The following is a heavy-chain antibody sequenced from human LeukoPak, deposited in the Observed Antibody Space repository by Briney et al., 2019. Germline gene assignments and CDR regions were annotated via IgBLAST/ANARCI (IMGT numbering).Heavy chain of an antibody. V-gene: IGHV3-74*01. D-gene: IGHD2-8*01. Sequence: AGGSLRLSCAASGFTFSTYWMYWVRQPPGKGLVWVSRISSDGSSTRYADSVKGRLTISRDNAKNTLYLQMNSLRVEDTAVYYCARGYCANGECYDLFEYWGQGALVTVSS. CDR3: ARGYCANGECYDLFEY. J-gene: IGHJ4*02. CDR1: GFTFSTYW. CDR2: ISSDGSST.